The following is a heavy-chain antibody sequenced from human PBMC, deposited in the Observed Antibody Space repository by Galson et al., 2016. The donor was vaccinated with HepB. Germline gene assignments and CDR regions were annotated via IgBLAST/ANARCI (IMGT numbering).Heavy chain of an antibody. J-gene: IGHJ4*02. CDR1: GFTFSSYG. V-gene: IGHV3-30*18. CDR2: ISYDGSNK. Sequence: SLRLSCAASGFTFSSYGMHWVRQAPGRGLEGVALISYDGSNKQYADSVKGRFTISRDNSKKTLYLQMNSLRAEDTAVYYCAKDGRIYCSSASCHDHFHYWGQGTLVTVSS. D-gene: IGHD2-2*01. CDR3: AKDGRIYCSSASCHDHFHY.